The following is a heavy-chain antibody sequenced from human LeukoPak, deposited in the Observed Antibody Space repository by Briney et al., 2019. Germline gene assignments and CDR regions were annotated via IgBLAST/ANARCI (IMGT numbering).Heavy chain of an antibody. CDR2: ISGSGRST. Sequence: GGSLRLSCAVSGFTFSSYAMSWVRQTPGKGLEWVSGISGSGRSTDYADSVKGRFTISRDNSKNTLYLQMNSLRTEDTAVYYCAKTVGASTFYYYMDVWGKGTTVTVTS. J-gene: IGHJ6*03. CDR3: AKTVGASTFYYYMDV. V-gene: IGHV3-23*01. D-gene: IGHD1-26*01. CDR1: GFTFSSYA.